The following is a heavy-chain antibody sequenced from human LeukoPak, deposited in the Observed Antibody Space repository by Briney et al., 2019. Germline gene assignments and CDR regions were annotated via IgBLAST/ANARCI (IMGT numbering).Heavy chain of an antibody. D-gene: IGHD6-19*01. J-gene: IGHJ5*01. CDR1: DFTFSDFW. CDR2: IKQDGSET. CDR3: VRGSGWLLDS. Sequence: GGSLRLSCAAFDFTFSDFWMAWVRQAPGKGLEWVAIIKQDGSETHYVDSVKGRFSISRDNAKNSLYLQMNSLRGEDTALYYCVRGSGWLLDSWGQGTLVTVSS. V-gene: IGHV3-7*04.